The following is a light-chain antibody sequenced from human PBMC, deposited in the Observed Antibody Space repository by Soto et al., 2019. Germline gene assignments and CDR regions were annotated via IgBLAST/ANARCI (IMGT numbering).Light chain of an antibody. CDR3: QSYDSSLSGFXV. CDR2: ANS. CDR1: SSTIGAGYD. V-gene: IGLV1-40*01. J-gene: IGLJ1*01. Sequence: QSVLTQPPSVSGAPGQTVIISCTGNSSTIGAGYDVHWYQHLPGTAPKLLISANSNRPSGVPDRFSGSKSGTSASLAITGLQAEDEADYYCQSYDSSLSGFXVFGTGTKVTVL.